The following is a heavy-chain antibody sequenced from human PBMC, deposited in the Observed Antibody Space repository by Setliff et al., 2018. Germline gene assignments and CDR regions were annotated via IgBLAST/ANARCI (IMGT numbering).Heavy chain of an antibody. CDR2: VDPEDGET. D-gene: IGHD3-10*01. CDR1: GYTFTDYY. J-gene: IGHJ5*02. CDR3: ATLSKYPYGSGSYMGIRWFDP. Sequence: GASVQVSCKASGYTFTDYYMHWVQQAPGKGLEWMGRVDPEDGETISAEKFQGRVTITADTSTDTAYMELSSLRSEDTAVYYCATLSKYPYGSGSYMGIRWFDPWGQGTRVTVSS. V-gene: IGHV1-69-2*01.